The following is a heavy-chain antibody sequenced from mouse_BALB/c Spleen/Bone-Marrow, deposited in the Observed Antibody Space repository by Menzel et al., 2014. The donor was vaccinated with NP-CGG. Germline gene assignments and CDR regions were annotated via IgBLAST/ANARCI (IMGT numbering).Heavy chain of an antibody. CDR3: AALYGIVFDY. Sequence: VQLKHSGPELVKPGASVKISCKTSGYTFTEYTMHWVKQSHGKSLEWIGGIHPDNVGTSYNQKFKGKATLTVDKSSSTAYMELRSLTSEDSAVYYRAALYGIVFDYWGQGTTLTVSS. CDR1: GYTFTEYT. CDR2: IHPDNVGT. D-gene: IGHD2-1*01. J-gene: IGHJ2*01. V-gene: IGHV1-18*01.